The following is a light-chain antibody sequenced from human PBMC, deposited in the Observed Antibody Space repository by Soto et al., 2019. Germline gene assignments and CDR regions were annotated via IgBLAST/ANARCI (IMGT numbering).Light chain of an antibody. V-gene: IGKV1-9*01. CDR3: QQIHTYPIT. CDR2: AAS. J-gene: IGKJ5*01. Sequence: DIQLTQSPSFLSASLGDRVTITCRASQGISSFLAWYQQKPGKVPKLLIYAASTLQGGVPSRFSGSGSGTQFILTISRLQPEDVATYYCQQIHTYPITFGQGTRLEI. CDR1: QGISSF.